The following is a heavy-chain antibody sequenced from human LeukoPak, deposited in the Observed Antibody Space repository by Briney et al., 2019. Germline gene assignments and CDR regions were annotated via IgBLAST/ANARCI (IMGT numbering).Heavy chain of an antibody. D-gene: IGHD6-13*01. CDR1: GYTFTDYY. V-gene: IGHV1-69-2*01. J-gene: IGHJ4*02. CDR3: ARGLHRGYSSSRDFDY. Sequence: ASVKVSCKVSGYTFTDYYMHRVQQAPGKGLEWMGLVDPEDGETIYAEKFQGRVTITADTSTDTAYMELSSLRSEDTAVYYCARGLHRGYSSSRDFDYWGQGTLVTVSS. CDR2: VDPEDGET.